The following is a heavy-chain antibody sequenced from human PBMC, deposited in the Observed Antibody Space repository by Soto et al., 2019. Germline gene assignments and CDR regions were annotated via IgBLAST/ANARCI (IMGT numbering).Heavy chain of an antibody. CDR1: GGSITSGGYY. CDR2: ISYSGST. V-gene: IGHV4-31*03. D-gene: IGHD2-15*01. Sequence: QVQLHESGPELVQPSQTLSLTCTVSGGSITSGGYYWNWIRQHPGKGLEWIGYISYSGSTYYNPSLKSRLTISVDTSKNQFSLKLSSVTAADTAVYYCARTYCSTGTCYPPDYWGQGTLVTVSS. CDR3: ARTYCSTGTCYPPDY. J-gene: IGHJ4*02.